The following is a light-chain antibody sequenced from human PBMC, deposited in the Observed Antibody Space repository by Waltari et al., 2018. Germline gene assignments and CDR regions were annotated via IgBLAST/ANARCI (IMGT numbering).Light chain of an antibody. Sequence: QSALTQPASVSGSPGQSITISCTGPSSDVCGYNYVPWYQQHPGKGPKLNIFDVRNRPSGVSNRFSCSKSGKTASLTISGLQAEDEADYFCSSYTTTSVVFGGGTKLTVL. V-gene: IGLV2-14*03. CDR3: SSYTTTSVV. J-gene: IGLJ2*01. CDR2: DVR. CDR1: SSDVCGYNY.